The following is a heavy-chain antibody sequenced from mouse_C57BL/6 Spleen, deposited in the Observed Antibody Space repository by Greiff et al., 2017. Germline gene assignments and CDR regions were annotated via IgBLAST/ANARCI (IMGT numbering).Heavy chain of an antibody. CDR1: GYTFTSYW. J-gene: IGHJ1*03. D-gene: IGHD4-1*01. CDR2: INPSNGGT. V-gene: IGHV1-53*01. CDR3: ARSLTVYWYFDV. Sequence: QVQLQQPGTELVKPGASVKLSCKASGYTFTSYWMHWVKQRPGQGLEWIGNINPSNGGTNYNEKFKSKATLTVDKSSSTAYMQLSILTSEDSAVYYCARSLTVYWYFDVWGTGTTVTVSS.